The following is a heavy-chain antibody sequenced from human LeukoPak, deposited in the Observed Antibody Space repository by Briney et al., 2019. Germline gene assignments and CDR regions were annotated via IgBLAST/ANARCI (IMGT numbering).Heavy chain of an antibody. Sequence: GGSLRLSCAASGFTFSSYWMHWVRQAPGKGLVWVSRINSDGSSTSYADSVKGRFTISRDNAKNTLYLQMNSLRAEDTAVYYCTRNSGTYGGAFDIWGQGTMVTVSS. CDR2: INSDGSST. V-gene: IGHV3-74*01. J-gene: IGHJ3*02. D-gene: IGHD1-26*01. CDR3: TRNSGTYGGAFDI. CDR1: GFTFSSYW.